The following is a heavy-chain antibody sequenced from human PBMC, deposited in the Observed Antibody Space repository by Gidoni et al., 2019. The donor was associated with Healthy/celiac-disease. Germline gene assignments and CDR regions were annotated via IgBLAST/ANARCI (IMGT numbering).Heavy chain of an antibody. D-gene: IGHD6-6*01. V-gene: IGHV4-34*01. CDR2: INHSGST. CDR3: ARGNGGAARTGGDP. J-gene: IGHJ5*02. CDR1: GGSFSGYY. Sequence: QVQLQQWGAGLLKPSETLSLTCAVYGGSFSGYYWSWIRQPPGKGLEWIGEINHSGSTNYNPSLKSRVTISVDTSKNQFSLKLSSVTAADTAVYYCARGNGGAARTGGDPWGQGTLVTVSS.